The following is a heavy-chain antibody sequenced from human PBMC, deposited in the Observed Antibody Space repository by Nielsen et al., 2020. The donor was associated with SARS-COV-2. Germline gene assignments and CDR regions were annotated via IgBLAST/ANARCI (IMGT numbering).Heavy chain of an antibody. Sequence: GESLKISCVASGFIFSNYRMHWVRQDPGKGLVWVSHINPDDSKTTYADSVKGRFTISRDNAKNTLYLQMNGLRADDTAVYYCARLRDDGYYFDTGPYDYWGQGTLVTVSS. CDR2: INPDDSKT. CDR1: GFIFSNYR. J-gene: IGHJ4*02. V-gene: IGHV3-74*03. CDR3: ARLRDDGYYFDTGPYDY. D-gene: IGHD2-21*02.